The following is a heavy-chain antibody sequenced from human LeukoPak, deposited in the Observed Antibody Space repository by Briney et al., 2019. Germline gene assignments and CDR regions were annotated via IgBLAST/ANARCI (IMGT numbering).Heavy chain of an antibody. CDR2: IDSDGRMT. V-gene: IGHV3-74*01. CDR1: GFTFSSYW. D-gene: IGHD2-21*02. Sequence: GGSLRLSCAASGFTFSSYWMDWVRQAPGKGLVWVSGIDSDGRMTRYAESVKGRFTISRDNAKNTLYLQMNSLRAEDTSVYYCARVGSTDGPHAFDIWGQGTMVTVSS. CDR3: ARVGSTDGPHAFDI. J-gene: IGHJ3*02.